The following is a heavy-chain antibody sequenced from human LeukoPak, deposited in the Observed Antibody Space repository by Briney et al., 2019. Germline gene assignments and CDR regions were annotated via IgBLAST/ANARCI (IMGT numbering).Heavy chain of an antibody. CDR2: IYSGGTT. Sequence: GGSLRLSCAVSGLNVTFNHMTWVRQTPGKGLEWVSVIYSGGTTHYANSVKGRFTVSRDKFKNILYLQMNSLRAEDTAMYYCARDFRFLDDYWGQGTLVTVSS. V-gene: IGHV3-53*01. CDR1: GLNVTFNH. D-gene: IGHD3-3*01. J-gene: IGHJ4*02. CDR3: ARDFRFLDDY.